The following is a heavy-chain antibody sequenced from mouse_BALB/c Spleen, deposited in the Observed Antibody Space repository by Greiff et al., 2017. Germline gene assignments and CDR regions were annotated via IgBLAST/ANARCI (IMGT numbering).Heavy chain of an antibody. CDR1: GYAFSSSW. V-gene: IGHV1-82*01. J-gene: IGHJ3*01. Sequence: VQLQQSGPELVKPGASVKISCKASGYAFSSSWMNWVTQRPGQGLEWIGRIYPGDGDTNYNGKFKGKATLTADKSSSTAYMQLSSLTSVDSAVYFCARGGLGNYGGFAYWGQGTLVTVSA. CDR2: IYPGDGDT. D-gene: IGHD1-1*01. CDR3: ARGGLGNYGGFAY.